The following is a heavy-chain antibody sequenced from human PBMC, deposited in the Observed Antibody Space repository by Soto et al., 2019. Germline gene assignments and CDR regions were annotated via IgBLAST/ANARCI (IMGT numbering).Heavy chain of an antibody. V-gene: IGHV3-30*18. J-gene: IGHJ6*02. CDR2: ISYDGSYK. D-gene: IGHD4-17*01. Sequence: GGSLRLSCAASGFSFIDYGMNWVRQAPGKGLEWVAVISYDGSYKYYADSGKGRFTISRDNSKNTLFLQMNKLRAEDTALYYCAKDRTASVTRYYYYGMDVGGQGTTVTVSS. CDR3: AKDRTASVTRYYYYGMDV. CDR1: GFSFIDYG.